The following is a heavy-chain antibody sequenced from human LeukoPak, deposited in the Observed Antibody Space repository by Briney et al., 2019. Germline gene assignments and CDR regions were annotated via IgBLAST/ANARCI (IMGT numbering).Heavy chain of an antibody. CDR2: ISSSSSYI. V-gene: IGHV3-21*01. D-gene: IGHD6-19*01. CDR1: GFTFSNYA. Sequence: GGSLRLSCAASGFTFSNYAMSWVRQAPGKGLEWVSSISSSSSYIYYADSVKGRFTISRDNAKNSLYLQMNSLRAEDTAVYYCARNIAVETYYFDYWGQGTLVTVSS. J-gene: IGHJ4*02. CDR3: ARNIAVETYYFDY.